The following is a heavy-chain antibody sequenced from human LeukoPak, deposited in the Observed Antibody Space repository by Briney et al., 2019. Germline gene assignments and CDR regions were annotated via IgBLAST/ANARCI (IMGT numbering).Heavy chain of an antibody. V-gene: IGHV3-23*01. D-gene: IGHD6-6*01. CDR1: GSTFSSYA. Sequence: GGSLRLSCAASGSTFSSYAMSWVRQAPGKGLEWVSTISGSGGSTSYADSVKGRFTISRDNSKNTLFLQMSSLRDEDTAIYFCATNQGSNVAAPDHWGQGTLVTVSS. CDR3: ATNQGSNVAAPDH. J-gene: IGHJ4*02. CDR2: ISGSGGST.